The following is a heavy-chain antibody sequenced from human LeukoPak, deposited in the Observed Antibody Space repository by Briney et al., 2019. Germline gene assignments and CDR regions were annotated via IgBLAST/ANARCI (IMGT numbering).Heavy chain of an antibody. V-gene: IGHV3-48*03. CDR3: AREGQWDLSDY. CDR2: ISSSGSTI. Sequence: QPGGSLRLSCAASGFTFSSYEMNWVRQAPGKGLEWVSYISSSGSTIYYADSVKGRFTISRDNAKNSLYLQMNSLRAEDTAVYYCAREGQWDLSDYWGQGTLATVSS. CDR1: GFTFSSYE. J-gene: IGHJ4*02. D-gene: IGHD1-26*01.